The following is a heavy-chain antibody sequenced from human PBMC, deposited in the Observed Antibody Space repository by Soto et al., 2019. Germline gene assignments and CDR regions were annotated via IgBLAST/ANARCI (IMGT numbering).Heavy chain of an antibody. J-gene: IGHJ6*02. CDR1: GFTFRSYS. V-gene: IGHV3-21*01. CDR3: ARDKRWELRLDQHNGMDV. CDR2: ISSSSSYK. Sequence: EVQLVESGGGLVKPGGSLRLSCAASGFTFRSYSMNWVHQAPGKGLEWVSCISSSSSYKYYADSVKGRFTISRDNAKNSLYLQMNSLRAEDTAVYYCARDKRWELRLDQHNGMDVWGQGTTVTVSS. D-gene: IGHD1-26*01.